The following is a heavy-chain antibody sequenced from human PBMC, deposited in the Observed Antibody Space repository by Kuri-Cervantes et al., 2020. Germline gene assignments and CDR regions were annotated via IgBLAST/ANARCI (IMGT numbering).Heavy chain of an antibody. J-gene: IGHJ4*02. V-gene: IGHV4-59*12. CDR3: ASGPEYGDSTFDY. CDR1: GTSIRGYY. CDR2: IYFTGKT. Sequence: SETLSLTCTVSGTSIRGYYWNWVRQSPDRGLEWIGYIYFTGKTNYNPSLKSRVTISVDKSKNQFSLKLSSVTAADTAVYYCASGPEYGDSTFDYWGQGTLVTVSS. D-gene: IGHD4-17*01.